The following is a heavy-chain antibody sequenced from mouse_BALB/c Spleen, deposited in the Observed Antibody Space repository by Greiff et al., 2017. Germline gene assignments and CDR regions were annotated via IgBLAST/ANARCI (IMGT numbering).Heavy chain of an antibody. J-gene: IGHJ2*01. CDR2: INPGSGGT. D-gene: IGHD2-4*01. CDR1: GYAFTNYL. V-gene: IGHV1-54*01. Sequence: VQLQQSGAELVRPGTSVKVSCKASGYAFTNYLIEWVKQRPGQGLEWIGVINPGSGGTNYNEKFKGKATLTADKSSSTAYMQLSSLTSDDSAVYFCARDYDGGFDYWGQGTTLTVSS. CDR3: ARDYDGGFDY.